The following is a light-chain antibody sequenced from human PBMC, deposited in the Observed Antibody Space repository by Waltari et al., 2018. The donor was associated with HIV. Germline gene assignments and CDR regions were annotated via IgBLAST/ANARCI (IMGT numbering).Light chain of an antibody. J-gene: IGLJ3*02. CDR2: DVN. CDR3: CSYTTSGTWV. V-gene: IGLV2-14*03. CDR1: ASDLHSYYY. Sequence: QSALTQPASVSGSPGQSITVSCSGTASDLHSYYYVSWFQPPPDKAPQLLILDVNKRPSGVSNRFSGSKSGSTASLTISGLQPDDEADYFCCSYTTSGTWVFGGGTRVTVL.